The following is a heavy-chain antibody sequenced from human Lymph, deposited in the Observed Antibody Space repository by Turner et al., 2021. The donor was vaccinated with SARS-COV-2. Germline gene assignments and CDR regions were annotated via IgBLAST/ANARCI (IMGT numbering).Heavy chain of an antibody. CDR1: GFTFSTYS. CDR2: ISSSSSYI. Sequence: EVQLVESGGGLVKPGGSLRLCCAASGFTFSTYSMNWVRQAPWKGLEWISSISSSSSYIYYADSVKGRFTISRDDAKNSLYLQMNSLRAEDTAVYYCARDIPTTADYFDYWGQGTLVTVSS. V-gene: IGHV3-21*01. D-gene: IGHD4-17*01. J-gene: IGHJ4*02. CDR3: ARDIPTTADYFDY.